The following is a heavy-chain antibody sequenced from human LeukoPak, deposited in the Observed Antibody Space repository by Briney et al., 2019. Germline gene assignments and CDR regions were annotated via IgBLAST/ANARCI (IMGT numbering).Heavy chain of an antibody. CDR1: GFTFNSYA. Sequence: GGSLRLSCAASGFTFNSYAMSWVRQAPWERLQWVSGISDSGGNTYYADSVRGRFTISRDNSKNTLYLQMNSLGAEDTAVYFCARHRSSWLIDYWGQGTLVTVSS. D-gene: IGHD6-6*01. V-gene: IGHV3-23*01. CDR2: ISDSGGNT. J-gene: IGHJ4*02. CDR3: ARHRSSWLIDY.